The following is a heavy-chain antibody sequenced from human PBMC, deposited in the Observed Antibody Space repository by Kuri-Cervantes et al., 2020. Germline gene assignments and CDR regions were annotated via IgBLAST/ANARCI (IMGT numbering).Heavy chain of an antibody. J-gene: IGHJ6*02. CDR1: GFTFSSYG. CDR2: ISYDGSNK. Sequence: GESLKISCAASGFTFSSYGMHWVRQAPGKGLEWVAVISYDGSNKYYADSVKGRFTISRDNSKNTLYLQMNSLRAEDTAVYYCACPDILTDSMDVWGQGTTVTVSS. V-gene: IGHV3-30*03. CDR3: ACPDILTDSMDV. D-gene: IGHD3-9*01.